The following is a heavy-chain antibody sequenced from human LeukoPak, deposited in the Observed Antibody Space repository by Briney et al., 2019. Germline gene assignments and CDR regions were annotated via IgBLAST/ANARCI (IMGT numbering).Heavy chain of an antibody. CDR1: GFTFSSYG. CDR2: IWYDGSNK. CDR3: ARDGPGNYYDSSGSMDV. D-gene: IGHD3-22*01. J-gene: IGHJ6*02. V-gene: IGHV3-33*01. Sequence: GGSLRLSCAASGFTFSSYGMHWVRQAPGKGLEWVAVIWYDGSNKYYADSVKGRFTISRDNSKNTLYLQMNSLRAEDTAVYYCARDGPGNYYDSSGSMDVWGQGTTVTVSS.